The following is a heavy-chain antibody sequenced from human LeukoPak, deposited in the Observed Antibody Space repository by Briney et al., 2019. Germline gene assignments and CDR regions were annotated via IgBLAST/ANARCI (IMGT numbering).Heavy chain of an antibody. CDR3: VRGEVAVQYYFES. CDR2: LSTSPR. CDR1: GFTITNYA. V-gene: IGHV3-23*01. J-gene: IGHJ4*02. Sequence: GGSLTLSCAASGFTITNYAMSLVRQGPGKGLEWVSGLSTSPRYADSVRGRFIVSRDHSRNTFSLKMNSLRAEDTAVYYCVRGEVAVQYYFESWGQGTLVTVSS. D-gene: IGHD3-22*01.